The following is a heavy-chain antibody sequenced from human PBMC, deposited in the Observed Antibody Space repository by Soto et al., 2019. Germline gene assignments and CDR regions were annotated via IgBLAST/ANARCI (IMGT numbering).Heavy chain of an antibody. CDR2: IWYDGSNK. V-gene: IGHV3-33*03. Sequence: QVQLVESGGGVVQPGRSLRLSCAASGFTFSSYGMHWVRQAPGKGLEWVAGIWYDGSNKYYADSVKGRFTISRDKSKNTLYLQMNSLSAEDTAVYYCAKEALVDTAMDTTGVDAFDIWGQGTMVTVSS. CDR1: GFTFSSYG. CDR3: AKEALVDTAMDTTGVDAFDI. D-gene: IGHD5-18*01. J-gene: IGHJ3*02.